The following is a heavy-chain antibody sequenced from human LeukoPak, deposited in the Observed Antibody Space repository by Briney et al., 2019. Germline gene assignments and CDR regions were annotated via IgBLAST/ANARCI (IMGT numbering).Heavy chain of an antibody. CDR2: ISYDGSNK. Sequence: GRSLRLSCAASGFTFSSYAMHWVRQAPGKGLEWVAVISYDGSNKYYADSVKGRFTISRDNSKNTLYLQMNSLRAEDTAVYYCAKDRYDFWSGSDYWGQGTLVTVSS. V-gene: IGHV3-30-3*01. J-gene: IGHJ4*02. CDR1: GFTFSSYA. D-gene: IGHD3-3*01. CDR3: AKDRYDFWSGSDY.